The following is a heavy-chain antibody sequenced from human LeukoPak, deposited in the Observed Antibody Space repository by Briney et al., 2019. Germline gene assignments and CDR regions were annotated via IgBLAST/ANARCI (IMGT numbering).Heavy chain of an antibody. CDR3: AKGRTMVRGRYYFDY. CDR1: GFTFNSYA. CDR2: IRGSGGST. Sequence: PGGSLRLFWAASGFTFNSYAMSWVRQAPGKGLEGVSAIRGSGGSTYYADSVKGRFTSSRDNSKNTLYLQMNSLRAEDTAVYYCAKGRTMVRGRYYFDYWGQGTLVTVSS. V-gene: IGHV3-23*01. D-gene: IGHD3-10*01. J-gene: IGHJ4*02.